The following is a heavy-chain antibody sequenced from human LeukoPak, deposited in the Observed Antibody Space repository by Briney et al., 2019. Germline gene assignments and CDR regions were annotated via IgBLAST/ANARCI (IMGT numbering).Heavy chain of an antibody. V-gene: IGHV4-61*02. CDR2: IYTSGST. CDR1: GGSISSGSYY. D-gene: IGHD3-9*01. J-gene: IGHJ4*02. Sequence: SQTLSLTCTVSGGSISSGSYYWSWIRQPAGKGLEWLGRIYTSGSTNYNPSLKSRVTISVDTSKNQFSLKLSSVTAADTAVYYCARDNLDYDILTGYSQYYFDYWGQGTLVTVSS. CDR3: ARDNLDYDILTGYSQYYFDY.